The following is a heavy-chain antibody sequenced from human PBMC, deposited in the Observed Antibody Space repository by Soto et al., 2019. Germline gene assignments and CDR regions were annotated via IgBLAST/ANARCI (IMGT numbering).Heavy chain of an antibody. CDR3: ARVARGAWGVFDH. CDR2: INNDGSTT. V-gene: IGHV3-74*01. J-gene: IGHJ4*02. CDR1: GFTLSTYW. Sequence: EVQLVESGGGLVQPGGSLRLSCAASGFTLSTYWMHWVRQAPGKGLVWVSRINNDGSTTNYADAVKGRFTISRDNAKNPLYLQMNRPTAEEQAVYYCARVARGAWGVFDHWGQGTLVTVSS. D-gene: IGHD3-16*01.